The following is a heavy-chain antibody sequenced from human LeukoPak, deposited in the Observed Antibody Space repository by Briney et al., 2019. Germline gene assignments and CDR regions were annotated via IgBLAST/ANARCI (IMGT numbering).Heavy chain of an antibody. CDR3: ARAYSGYGYQGRPTNFDY. D-gene: IGHD5-12*01. J-gene: IGHJ4*02. CDR2: ISSSSSYI. V-gene: IGHV3-21*01. CDR1: GFTFSSYS. Sequence: GGSLRLSCAASGFTFSSYSMNWVRQAPGKGLEWVSSISSSSSYIYYADSVKGRFTISRDNAKNSLYLQMNSLRAEDTAVYYCARAYSGYGYQGRPTNFDYWGQGTLVTVSS.